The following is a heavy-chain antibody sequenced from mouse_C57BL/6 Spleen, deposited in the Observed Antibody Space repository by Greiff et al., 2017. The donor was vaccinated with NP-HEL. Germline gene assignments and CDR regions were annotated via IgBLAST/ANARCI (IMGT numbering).Heavy chain of an antibody. Sequence: VQLQQPGAELVKPGASVKLSCKASGYTFTSYWMQWVKQRPGQGLEWIGEIDPSDSYTNYNQKFKGKATLTVDTSSSTVYMQLSSLTSEDSAVYYCAGGYYFDYWGQGTTLTVSS. J-gene: IGHJ2*01. CDR3: AGGYYFDY. V-gene: IGHV1-50*01. CDR2: IDPSDSYT. CDR1: GYTFTSYW.